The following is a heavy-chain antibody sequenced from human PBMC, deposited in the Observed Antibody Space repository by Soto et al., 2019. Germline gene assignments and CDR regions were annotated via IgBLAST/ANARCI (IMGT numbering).Heavy chain of an antibody. CDR3: TRGDLGLHLAELSGNFDY. CDR1: GFTFDDHA. CDR2: ISWNSETI. J-gene: IGHJ4*02. V-gene: IGHV3-9*01. D-gene: IGHD3-16*02. Sequence: EVQLVESGGGLVQPGRSLRLSCAASGFTFDDHAMHWVRQAPGKGLEWVSGISWNSETIGYADSVKGRFTMSRDNANNSQYLQMNSLRTEDTAFYYCTRGDLGLHLAELSGNFDYWGQGTLVTVSS.